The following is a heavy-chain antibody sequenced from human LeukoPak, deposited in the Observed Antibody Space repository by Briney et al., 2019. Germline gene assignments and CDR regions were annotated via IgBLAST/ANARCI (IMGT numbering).Heavy chain of an antibody. CDR1: GGSISSSSYY. Sequence: SETLSLTCTVSGGSISSSSYYWGWIRQPPGKGLEWIGSIYYSGSTYYNPSLKSRVTISVDTSKNQFSLKLSSVTAADTAVYYCAREPTLRGYSGYDRPRANLPESDYWGQGTLVTVSS. V-gene: IGHV4-39*07. J-gene: IGHJ4*02. D-gene: IGHD5-12*01. CDR3: AREPTLRGYSGYDRPRANLPESDY. CDR2: IYYSGST.